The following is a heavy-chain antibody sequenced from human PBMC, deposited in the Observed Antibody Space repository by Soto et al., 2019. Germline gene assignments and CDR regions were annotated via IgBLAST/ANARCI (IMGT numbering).Heavy chain of an antibody. CDR3: VRDGTKTLRDWFDP. Sequence: SETLSLTCTVSGASISGYYWSWVRKSAGKGLEWIGRICATGTTDYNPSLKSRVMMSVDTSKKQFSLKLRSVTAADTAVYYCVRDGTKTLRDWFDPWGQGISVTVSS. CDR2: ICATGTT. D-gene: IGHD1-1*01. J-gene: IGHJ5*02. V-gene: IGHV4-4*07. CDR1: GASISGYY.